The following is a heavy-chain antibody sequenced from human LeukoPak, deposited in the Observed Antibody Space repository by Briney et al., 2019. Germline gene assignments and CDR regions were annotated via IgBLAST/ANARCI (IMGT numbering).Heavy chain of an antibody. J-gene: IGHJ6*02. CDR3: ARLYSSSSRKTNYYYYGMDV. V-gene: IGHV4-59*12. D-gene: IGHD6-6*01. Sequence: SGTLSLTCTVSGGSISSYYWSWIRQPPGKGLEWIAYISDIGSINYNPSLKSRVTISVDTSKNQFSLKLSSVTAADTAVYYCARLYSSSSRKTNYYYYGMDVWGQGTTVTVSS. CDR1: GGSISSYY. CDR2: ISDIGSI.